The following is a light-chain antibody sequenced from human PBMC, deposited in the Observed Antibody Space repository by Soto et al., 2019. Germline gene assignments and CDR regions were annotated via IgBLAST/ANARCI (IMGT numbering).Light chain of an antibody. CDR3: QQLAGFPIT. V-gene: IGKV1-9*01. CDR2: TAS. Sequence: DIHLTQSPSSLSASVGDRVTITCRASQGISTYLAWYQQKPGKAPNLLIYTASTLQTGVPSRFSGSAFGTEFTLTISSLQPEDFATYYCQQLAGFPITFGQGTKVDIK. J-gene: IGKJ1*01. CDR1: QGISTY.